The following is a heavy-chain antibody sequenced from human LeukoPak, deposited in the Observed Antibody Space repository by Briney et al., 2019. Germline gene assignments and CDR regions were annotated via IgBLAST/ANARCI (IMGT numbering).Heavy chain of an antibody. CDR3: ARARSTQWTDAFDI. D-gene: IGHD6-19*01. Sequence: PGGSLRLSCAASGFTFSSYWMSWVRQAPGKGLEWVANIKQDGSEKYYVDSVKGRFTISRDNAKNSLYLQMNSLRAEDTAVYYCARARSTQWTDAFDIWGQGTMVTVSS. CDR1: GFTFSSYW. J-gene: IGHJ3*02. CDR2: IKQDGSEK. V-gene: IGHV3-7*04.